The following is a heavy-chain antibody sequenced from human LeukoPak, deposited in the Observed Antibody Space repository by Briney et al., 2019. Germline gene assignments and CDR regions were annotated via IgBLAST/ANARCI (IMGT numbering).Heavy chain of an antibody. CDR3: ARGGVTPLRY. V-gene: IGHV4-59*01. Sequence: SETLSLTCTVSGGSINSYYWNWLRQPPGKGLELIGYIYYSGSPTYNPSLKSRVTISVDTSKNQFSLQLSSVTAADTAVYYCARGGVTPLRYWGQGTLVTVSS. CDR1: GGSINSYY. CDR2: IYYSGSP. J-gene: IGHJ4*02. D-gene: IGHD2-21*02.